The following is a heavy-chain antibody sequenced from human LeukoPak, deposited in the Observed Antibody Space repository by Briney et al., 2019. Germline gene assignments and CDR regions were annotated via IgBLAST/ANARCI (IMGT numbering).Heavy chain of an antibody. CDR3: ARDRAQQWLAEGPIPGDY. J-gene: IGHJ4*02. Sequence: ASVKVSCKASGYTFTSYDINWVRQATGQGLEWMGWMNPNSGNTGYAQKFQGRVTMTRNTSISTAYMELSRLRSDDTAVYYCARDRAQQWLAEGPIPGDYWGQGTLVTVSS. CDR2: MNPNSGNT. V-gene: IGHV1-8*01. CDR1: GYTFTSYD. D-gene: IGHD6-19*01.